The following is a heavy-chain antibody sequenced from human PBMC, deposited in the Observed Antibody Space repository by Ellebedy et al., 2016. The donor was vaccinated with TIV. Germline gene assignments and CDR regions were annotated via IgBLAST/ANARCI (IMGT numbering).Heavy chain of an antibody. V-gene: IGHV4-59*11. CDR3: AGEFRYDFWRGPLDH. CDR1: LGSISSHY. Sequence: SETLSLXCTVSLGSISSHYWTWIRQPPGKGLEWIGDIYYTGSTSYSPSLTGRVTISIDTPKNQFSLKVTSVTAADTAVYYCAGEFRYDFWRGPLDHWGQGTLVTVSS. CDR2: IYYTGST. J-gene: IGHJ4*02. D-gene: IGHD3-3*01.